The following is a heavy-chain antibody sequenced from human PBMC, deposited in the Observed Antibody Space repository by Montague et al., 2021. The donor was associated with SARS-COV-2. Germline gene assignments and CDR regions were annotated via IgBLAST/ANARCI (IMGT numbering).Heavy chain of an antibody. CDR3: VRDPAPSGSGTFYDY. V-gene: IGHV4-59*02. CDR1: GDSVSHDF. D-gene: IGHD1-26*01. Sequence: SETLSLTCTVSGDSVSHDFRTWIRQPPGKGLEWIGYVYYSRSSSXNPSLRGRVSIAVDTSKNQFSLRLSTVAAADTAIYYCVRDPAPSGSGTFYDYWGQGTLVAVSS. J-gene: IGHJ4*02. CDR2: VYYSRSS.